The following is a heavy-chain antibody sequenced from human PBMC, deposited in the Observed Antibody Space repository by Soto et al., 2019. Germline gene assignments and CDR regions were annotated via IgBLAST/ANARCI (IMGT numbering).Heavy chain of an antibody. Sequence: ASVKVSCKASGYTFTGYYMHWVRQAPGQGLEWMGWINPNSGGTNYAQKFQGRVTMTRDTSISTAYMELSRLRSDDTAVYYCARETGIYSNSAPPLYYYYGMDVWGQGTTVTVSS. CDR1: GYTFTGYY. J-gene: IGHJ6*02. CDR2: INPNSGGT. V-gene: IGHV1-2*02. D-gene: IGHD4-4*01. CDR3: ARETGIYSNSAPPLYYYYGMDV.